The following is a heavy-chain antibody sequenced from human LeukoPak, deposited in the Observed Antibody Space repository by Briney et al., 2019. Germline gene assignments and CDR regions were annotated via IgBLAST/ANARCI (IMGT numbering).Heavy chain of an antibody. V-gene: IGHV4-30-4*08. D-gene: IGHD3-22*01. CDR1: GGSFSGYY. Sequence: SETLSLTCAVYGGSFSGYYWSWIRQPPGKGLEWIGYIYYSGSTYYNPSLKSRVTISVDTSKNQFSLKLSSVTAADTAVYYCARVRSAGDYDSSGYSDYWGQGTLVTVSS. CDR3: ARVRSAGDYDSSGYSDY. CDR2: IYYSGST. J-gene: IGHJ4*02.